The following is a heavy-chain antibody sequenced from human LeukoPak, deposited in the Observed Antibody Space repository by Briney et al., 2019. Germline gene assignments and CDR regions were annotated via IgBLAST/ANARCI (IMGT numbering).Heavy chain of an antibody. J-gene: IGHJ4*02. CDR3: AKDSATVTTSHFDY. D-gene: IGHD4-17*01. V-gene: IGHV3-9*01. CDR2: ISWNSGSI. CDR1: GFTFDDFA. Sequence: GRSLRLSCAASGFTFDDFAMHWVRQAPGKGLEWVSGISWNSGSIGYADSVRGRFTISRDNAKNSLYLQMNSLRAEDTALYYCAKDSATVTTSHFDYWGQGTLVTVSS.